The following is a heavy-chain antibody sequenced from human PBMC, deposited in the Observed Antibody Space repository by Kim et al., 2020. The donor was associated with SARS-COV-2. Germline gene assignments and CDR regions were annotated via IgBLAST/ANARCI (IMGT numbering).Heavy chain of an antibody. Sequence: GGSLRLSCAASGFTFSSYGMHWVRQAPGKGLEWVAVISYDGSNKYYADSVKGRFTISRDNSKNTLYLQMNSLRAEDTAVYYCAKDLRFLDPYAFDIWGQGTMVTVSS. V-gene: IGHV3-30*18. CDR3: AKDLRFLDPYAFDI. D-gene: IGHD3-3*01. CDR1: GFTFSSYG. J-gene: IGHJ3*02. CDR2: ISYDGSNK.